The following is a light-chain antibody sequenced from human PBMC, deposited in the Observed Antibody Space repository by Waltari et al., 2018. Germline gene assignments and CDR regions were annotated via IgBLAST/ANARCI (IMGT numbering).Light chain of an antibody. CDR2: KAS. Sequence: DIQMTQSPSTLSAFVGDRVTINCRASQSISSWLAWYQQKLGKAPKLLIYKASILETGVPSRFSGSGSGTEFTLTISSLQPDDFATYYCQQYNNYSPLTFGGGTKVEIK. CDR1: QSISSW. CDR3: QQYNNYSPLT. V-gene: IGKV1-5*03. J-gene: IGKJ4*01.